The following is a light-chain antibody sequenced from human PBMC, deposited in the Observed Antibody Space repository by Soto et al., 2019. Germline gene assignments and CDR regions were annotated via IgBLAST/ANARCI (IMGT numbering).Light chain of an antibody. CDR1: QTISSW. V-gene: IGKV1-5*03. Sequence: DLQMTQSPSTLSGSVGDRVTITCRPSQTISSWLAWYQQKPGKAPKLLIYKASTLKSGVPSRFSGSGSGTEFTLTISSLQPDDFATYYCQHYNSYSEAFGQGTKVDIK. CDR3: QHYNSYSEA. J-gene: IGKJ1*01. CDR2: KAS.